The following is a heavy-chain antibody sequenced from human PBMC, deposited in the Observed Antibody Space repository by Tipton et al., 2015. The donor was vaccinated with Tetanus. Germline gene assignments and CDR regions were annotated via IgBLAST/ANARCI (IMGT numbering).Heavy chain of an antibody. Sequence: SLRLSCAASGFTINNYWMSWVRQAPGKGLEWVANINQDGSERYDVVSVRGRFTISRDNAKNSVYLQMDSLRAEDTAAYYCARDRIVVVPAARCMDVWGQGTTVTVSS. V-gene: IGHV3-7*01. D-gene: IGHD2-2*01. CDR3: ARDRIVVVPAARCMDV. CDR1: GFTINNYW. J-gene: IGHJ6*02. CDR2: INQDGSER.